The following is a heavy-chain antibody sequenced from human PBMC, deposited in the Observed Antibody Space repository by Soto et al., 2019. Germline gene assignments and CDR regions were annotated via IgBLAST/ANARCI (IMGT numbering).Heavy chain of an antibody. V-gene: IGHV3-23*01. CDR2: ISGSGGST. J-gene: IGHJ4*02. Sequence: AALRLSCAACGLTFSSYSMSWVRQAPGKGLEWVSAISGSGGSTYYADSLKGRFTISRDNSKNTLYLQMNSLRAEDTAVYYCAKETLPPTRTYYDFWSGYYTGGYLDYWGQGTLVTASS. D-gene: IGHD3-3*01. CDR1: GLTFSSYS. CDR3: AKETLPPTRTYYDFWSGYYTGGYLDY.